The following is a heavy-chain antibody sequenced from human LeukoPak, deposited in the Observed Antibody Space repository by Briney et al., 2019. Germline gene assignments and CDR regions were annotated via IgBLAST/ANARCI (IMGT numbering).Heavy chain of an antibody. CDR1: GGSINSTNYY. CDR2: IYYSGST. CDR3: ARLRGYTSSRTHNYYYYYMDV. D-gene: IGHD6-13*01. V-gene: IGHV4-39*01. J-gene: IGHJ6*03. Sequence: PSETLSLTCTVSGGSINSTNYYWGWIRQPPGKGLEWIASIYYSGSTYNNPSLKSRVTISVDTSNNQFSLKLSSVTAADTAVYYCARLRGYTSSRTHNYYYYYMDVWGKGTTVTVSS.